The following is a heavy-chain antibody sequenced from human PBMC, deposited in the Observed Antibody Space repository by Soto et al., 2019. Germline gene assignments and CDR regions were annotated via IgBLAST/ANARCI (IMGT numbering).Heavy chain of an antibody. V-gene: IGHV3-23*01. CDR2: ISSGGGST. Sequence: EVQLLESGGGLVQPGGSLRLSCAASGFTFSSYDMSWVRQAPGTGLEWVSAISSGGGSTYYADSVKGRFTISRDSSKNTMYLQMNSLRAEDTAVYYCAKATWNYGDDFDIWGQGTMVTVSS. CDR3: AKATWNYGDDFDI. CDR1: GFTFSSYD. J-gene: IGHJ3*02. D-gene: IGHD1-7*01.